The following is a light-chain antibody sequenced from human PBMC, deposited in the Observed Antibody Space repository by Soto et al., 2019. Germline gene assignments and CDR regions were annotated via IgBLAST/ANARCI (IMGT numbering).Light chain of an antibody. Sequence: EIVLTQSPATLSLSPGERATLSCRASQSVSSYLVWYQQKPGQAPRLLIYDASNRATGIPARFSGSGSGTDFTLTISSLEPEDFAIYYCQQRSNWPLLTFGGGTKV. V-gene: IGKV3-11*01. CDR2: DAS. J-gene: IGKJ4*01. CDR3: QQRSNWPLLT. CDR1: QSVSSY.